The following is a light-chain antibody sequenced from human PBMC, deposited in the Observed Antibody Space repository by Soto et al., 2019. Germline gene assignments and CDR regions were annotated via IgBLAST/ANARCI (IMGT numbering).Light chain of an antibody. CDR2: DVT. CDR3: CSFASSNTYV. V-gene: IGLV2-18*02. Sequence: QSALTQPPSVSGSPGQSVAISCSGSSSDVGSNNRVSWYQQSPGKAPKLLIYDVTNRPSGVPDRFSGSKSGNTASLTISGLQAEDEADYYCCSFASSNTYVFGTGTKLTVL. J-gene: IGLJ1*01. CDR1: SSDVGSNNR.